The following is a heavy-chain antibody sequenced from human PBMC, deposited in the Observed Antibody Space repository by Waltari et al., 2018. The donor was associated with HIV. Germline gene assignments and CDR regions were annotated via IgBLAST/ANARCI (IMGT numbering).Heavy chain of an antibody. D-gene: IGHD5-18*01. CDR2: ISYDGSNK. V-gene: IGHV3-30*04. Sequence: QVQLVESGGGVVQPGRSLRLPCAASGFTFSSYAMHWVRQAPGKGLEWVAVISYDGSNKYYADSVKGRFTISRDNSKNTLYLQMNSLRAEDTAVYYCARPKYSYGYHFDYWGQGTLVTVSS. CDR3: ARPKYSYGYHFDY. CDR1: GFTFSSYA. J-gene: IGHJ4*02.